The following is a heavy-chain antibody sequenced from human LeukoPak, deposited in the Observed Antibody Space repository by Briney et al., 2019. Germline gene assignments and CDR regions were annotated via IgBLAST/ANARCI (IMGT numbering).Heavy chain of an antibody. D-gene: IGHD4-11*01. V-gene: IGHV4-39*01. CDR3: ARHPLGYSNYYADY. CDR2: IYYSGST. CDR1: GGSISSYY. J-gene: IGHJ4*02. Sequence: SETLSLTCTVSGGSISSYYWSWIRQPPGKGLEWIGSIYYSGSTYYNPSLKSRVTISVDTSKNQFSLKLSSVTAADTAVYYCARHPLGYSNYYADYWGQGTLVTVSS.